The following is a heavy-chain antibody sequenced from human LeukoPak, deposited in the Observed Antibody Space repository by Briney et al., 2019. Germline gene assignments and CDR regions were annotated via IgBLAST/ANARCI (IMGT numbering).Heavy chain of an antibody. J-gene: IGHJ4*02. CDR3: IRDFSGPDY. Sequence: GGSLRLSCAASGFTFSDHYMDWVRQAPGKGLEWVGRMRNKANSYTTEYAASVKGRFTISRDDSKNSLYLQMNSLKTDDTAVYYCIRDFSGPDYWGQGTLVTVSS. CDR1: GFTFSDHY. CDR2: MRNKANSYTT. V-gene: IGHV3-72*01. D-gene: IGHD2-15*01.